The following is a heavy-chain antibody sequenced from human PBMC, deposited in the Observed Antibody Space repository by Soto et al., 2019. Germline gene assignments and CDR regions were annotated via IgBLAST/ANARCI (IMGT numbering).Heavy chain of an antibody. CDR1: GGSISTYY. Sequence: SETLSLTCTVSGGSISTYYWSWIRQPPGKGLEWIGYIYYTGSTNYNPSLKSRLTMTTDTSTSTAYMELSSLRSEDTAVYYCATVGGTMVRGVSDYWGQGTLVTVSS. D-gene: IGHD3-10*01. CDR2: IYYTGST. V-gene: IGHV4-59*03. J-gene: IGHJ4*02. CDR3: ATVGGTMVRGVSDY.